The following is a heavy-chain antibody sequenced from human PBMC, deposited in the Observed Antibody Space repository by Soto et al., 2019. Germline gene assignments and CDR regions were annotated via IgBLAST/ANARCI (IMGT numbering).Heavy chain of an antibody. V-gene: IGHV1-2*02. Sequence: QLHLVQSGAVVKKPGASVTVSCSASGYPVTAYYMHWVRQAPGRGLEWMGGINPATGAAKYTQTFQGRVTLPRDTSKGTVFMELSGLTSEDTAVFYCARGGGVGVAGSAAFDMWGQGTLVTVSS. CDR2: INPATGAA. J-gene: IGHJ3*02. D-gene: IGHD3-3*01. CDR3: ARGGGVGVAGSAAFDM. CDR1: GYPVTAYY.